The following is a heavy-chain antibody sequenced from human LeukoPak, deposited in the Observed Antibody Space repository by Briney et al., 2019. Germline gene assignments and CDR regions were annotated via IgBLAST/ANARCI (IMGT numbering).Heavy chain of an antibody. J-gene: IGHJ6*02. CDR3: ARGRHSYGFYGMDV. CDR2: MYISGST. CDR1: GGSISSYY. V-gene: IGHV4-4*07. Sequence: SETLSLTCSVSGGSISSYYWSWIRQPAGKGLEWIGRMYISGSTNYNPSLKSRVTMSLDTSKNQFSLKLSSVTAADTAVYYCARGRHSYGFYGMDVWGQGTTVTVSS. D-gene: IGHD5-18*01.